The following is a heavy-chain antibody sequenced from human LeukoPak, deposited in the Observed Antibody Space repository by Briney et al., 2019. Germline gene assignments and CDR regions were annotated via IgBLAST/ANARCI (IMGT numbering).Heavy chain of an antibody. CDR2: ISGSGGST. J-gene: IGHJ2*01. CDR3: ARAPRIVVYTSRELGHWYFDL. CDR1: GFTFSSYA. V-gene: IGHV3-23*01. D-gene: IGHD6-13*01. Sequence: PGGSLRLSCAASGFTFSSYAMSWVRQAPGKGLEWVSAISGSGGSTYYADSVKGRFTISRDNSKNSLYVQMNSLRAEDTAVYYCARAPRIVVYTSRELGHWYFDLWGRGTLVTVSS.